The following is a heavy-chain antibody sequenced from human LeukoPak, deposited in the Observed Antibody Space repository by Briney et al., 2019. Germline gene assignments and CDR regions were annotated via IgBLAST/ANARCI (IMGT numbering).Heavy chain of an antibody. CDR3: ARAPTPKDYYDSSGYYYLGRYFDL. D-gene: IGHD3-22*01. CDR1: GYTFTGYY. V-gene: IGHV1-2*02. Sequence: APVKVSCKASGYTFTGYYMHWVRQAPGQGLEWMGWINPNRGGTNYAQKFQGRVTMTRDTSISTAYMELSRLRSDDTAVYYCARAPTPKDYYDSSGYYYLGRYFDLWGRGTLVTVSS. J-gene: IGHJ2*01. CDR2: INPNRGGT.